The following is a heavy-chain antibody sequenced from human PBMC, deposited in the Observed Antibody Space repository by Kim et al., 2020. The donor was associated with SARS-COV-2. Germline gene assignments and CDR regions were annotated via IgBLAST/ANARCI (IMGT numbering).Heavy chain of an antibody. Sequence: SETLSLTCTVSGGSISSSSYYWGWIRQPPGKGLEWIGSIYYSGSTYYNPSLKSRVTISVDTSKNQFSLKLSSVTAADTAVYYCARTVTHTRGSGYYYYYGMEVWGQGTTVTVSS. V-gene: IGHV4-39*01. J-gene: IGHJ6*02. CDR2: IYYSGST. D-gene: IGHD4-4*01. CDR3: ARTVTHTRGSGYYYYYGMEV. CDR1: GGSISSSSYY.